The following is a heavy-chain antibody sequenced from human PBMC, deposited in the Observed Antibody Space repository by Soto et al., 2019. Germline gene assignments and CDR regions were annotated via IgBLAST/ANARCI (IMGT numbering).Heavy chain of an antibody. D-gene: IGHD3-10*01. J-gene: IGHJ6*04. CDR2: INADGSST. V-gene: IGHV3-74*01. CDR3: DGVPDPRIVLDV. Sequence: GGSLRLSCAASGFTFSNYWMHWVRQAPGKGLVWVSRINADGSSTSYVDSVKGRFTISRDNAENTVYLQMNSLRAEDTAIYYCDGVPDPRIVLDVGGKGTPVTVPS. CDR1: GFTFSNYW.